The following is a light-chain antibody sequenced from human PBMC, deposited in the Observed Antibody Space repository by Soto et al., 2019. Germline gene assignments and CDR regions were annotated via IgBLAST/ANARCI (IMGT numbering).Light chain of an antibody. J-gene: IGKJ1*01. CDR2: LGS. V-gene: IGKV2-28*01. CDR3: MQVLQTSWT. Sequence: DIVMTQSPLSLPVTPGEPASISCRSSQSLLHSNGYNYLDWYLQKPGQSPQLLIYLGSNRASGVPDRFSGSGSGTDFTLKISRVEAEDVGVYYCMQVLQTSWTFGQGTKVEIK. CDR1: QSLLHSNGYNY.